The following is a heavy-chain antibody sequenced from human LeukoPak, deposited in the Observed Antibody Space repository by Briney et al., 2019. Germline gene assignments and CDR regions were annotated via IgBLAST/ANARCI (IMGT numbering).Heavy chain of an antibody. Sequence: GGSLRLSCAASGFTFDDYSMHWVRQAPGKGLEWVSGISWNSGGAGYADSVKGQFTISRGNAKNSLYLQMNSLRTEDTALYYCAKDRTYSGYDALDYWGQGTLVTVSS. D-gene: IGHD5-12*01. V-gene: IGHV3-9*01. CDR3: AKDRTYSGYDALDY. J-gene: IGHJ4*02. CDR1: GFTFDDYS. CDR2: ISWNSGGA.